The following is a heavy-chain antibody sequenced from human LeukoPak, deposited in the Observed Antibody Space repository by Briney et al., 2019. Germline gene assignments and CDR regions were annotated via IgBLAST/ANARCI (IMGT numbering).Heavy chain of an antibody. D-gene: IGHD5-12*01. J-gene: IGHJ4*02. CDR3: ARGGYSGYDSFDY. Sequence: GGSLRLSCAASGFTFSSYGMHWVRQAPGKGLEWVAFIRYDGSNKYYADSVKGRFTISRDNAKNSLYLQMNSLRAEDTAVYYCARGGYSGYDSFDYWGQGTLVTVSS. CDR1: GFTFSSYG. CDR2: IRYDGSNK. V-gene: IGHV3-30*02.